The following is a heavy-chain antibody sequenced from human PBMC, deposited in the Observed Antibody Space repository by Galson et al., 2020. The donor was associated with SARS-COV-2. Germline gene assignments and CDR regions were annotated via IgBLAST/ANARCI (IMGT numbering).Heavy chain of an antibody. Sequence: ASVKVSCKASGYTFTTYGVIWVRQAPGQGLEWMGWISTYNGNTHYAQNFQGRVTMTTDTSTSTAYMELRSLRYDDTATYYCARTYFSDSTGDYWGQGTLVTVSS. CDR3: ARTYFSDSTGDY. V-gene: IGHV1-18*01. J-gene: IGHJ4*02. CDR2: ISTYNGNT. D-gene: IGHD3-22*01. CDR1: GYTFTTYG.